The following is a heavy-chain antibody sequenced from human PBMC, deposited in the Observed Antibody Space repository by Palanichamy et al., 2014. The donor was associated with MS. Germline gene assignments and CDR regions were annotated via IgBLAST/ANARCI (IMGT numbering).Heavy chain of an antibody. CDR1: GFTFSSYA. J-gene: IGHJ6*02. D-gene: IGHD3-10*01. V-gene: IGHV3-23*01. CDR3: AKKSYGSGRYYYGMDV. CDR2: ISGSGGST. Sequence: EVQLLESGGGLVQPGGSLRLSCAASGFTFSSYAMSWVRQAPGKGLEWVSAISGSGGSTYYADSVKGRFTISRDNSKNTLYLQMNSLRAEDTAVYYCAKKSYGSGRYYYGMDVWGQGTTVTVSS.